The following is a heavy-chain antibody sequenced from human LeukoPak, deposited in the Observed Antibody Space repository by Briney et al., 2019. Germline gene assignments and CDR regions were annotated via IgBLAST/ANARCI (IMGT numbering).Heavy chain of an antibody. J-gene: IGHJ4*01. V-gene: IGHV3-23*01. CDR1: GVTFNNYA. CDR2: ISGSGGSS. CDR3: AKEGTYYYDTSAYFVIDY. D-gene: IGHD3-22*01. Sequence: GGALRLSCAVSGVTFNNYAMSWVRQAPGKGLECVSTISGSGGSSYYADSVKGRFTISRDNSNNTLYLQMNSLRAEDTAVYYCAKEGTYYYDTSAYFVIDYWGHGTLVTVSS.